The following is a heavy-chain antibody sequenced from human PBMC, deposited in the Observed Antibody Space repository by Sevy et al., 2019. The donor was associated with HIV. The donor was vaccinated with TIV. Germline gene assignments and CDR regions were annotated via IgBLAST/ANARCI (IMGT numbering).Heavy chain of an antibody. Sequence: GGSLRLSCAASGFTFSSYEMNWVRQAPGKGLEWISYITLSGSTMYYADSVKGRFIISRDNAKNSLYLQMNSLRAEDTAVYYCARDRQGITVAGTAIDYWGQGTLVTVSS. D-gene: IGHD6-19*01. CDR1: GFTFSSYE. J-gene: IGHJ4*02. CDR2: ITLSGSTM. V-gene: IGHV3-48*03. CDR3: ARDRQGITVAGTAIDY.